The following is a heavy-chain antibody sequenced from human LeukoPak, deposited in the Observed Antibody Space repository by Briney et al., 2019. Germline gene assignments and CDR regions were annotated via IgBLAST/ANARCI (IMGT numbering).Heavy chain of an antibody. CDR2: VNLGDSDT. D-gene: IGHD3-22*01. J-gene: IGHJ4*02. CDR1: RYSFTSYW. Sequence: GESLQISSQGSRYSFTSYWIGSVRPMPGKGLEWIGVVNLGDSDTRYSPSFRGQVTISADKSISTAYLQWSSLKASDTAMYYCASYDSSGYYFDYWGQGTLVTVSS. CDR3: ASYDSSGYYFDY. V-gene: IGHV5-51*01.